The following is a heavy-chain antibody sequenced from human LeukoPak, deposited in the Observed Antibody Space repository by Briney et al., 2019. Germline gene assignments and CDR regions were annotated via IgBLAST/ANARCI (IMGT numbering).Heavy chain of an antibody. Sequence: GASVRVSCKASGYTFTRYAMNWVRQAPGQGLEWVGWINTKTGNPAYAQAFTGRFVFSLDTSVTTAYLQITSLKDEDTAVYYCARSDLSTDHPGFVIWGKGAMVTVSS. CDR1: GYTFTRYA. J-gene: IGHJ3*02. D-gene: IGHD2-21*02. V-gene: IGHV7-4-1*02. CDR3: ARSDLSTDHPGFVI. CDR2: INTKTGNP.